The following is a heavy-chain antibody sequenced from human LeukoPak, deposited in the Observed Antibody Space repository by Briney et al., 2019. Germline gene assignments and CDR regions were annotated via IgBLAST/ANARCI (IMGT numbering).Heavy chain of an antibody. Sequence: PGGSLRLSCAASGFIFSNYAMGWVRQAPGKGLEWVSAISASTLSTYYADSVKGRFTISRDNSKNTLYLQMNSLRAEDTAVYYCAKPTRGSGSFLIDFWGQGTLVTVSS. D-gene: IGHD1-26*01. J-gene: IGHJ4*02. CDR3: AKPTRGSGSFLIDF. CDR1: GFIFSNYA. CDR2: ISASTLST. V-gene: IGHV3-23*01.